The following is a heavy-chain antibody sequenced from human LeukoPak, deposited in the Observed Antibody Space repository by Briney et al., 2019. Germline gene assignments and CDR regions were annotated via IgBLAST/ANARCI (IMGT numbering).Heavy chain of an antibody. D-gene: IGHD4-17*01. J-gene: IGHJ4*02. V-gene: IGHV3-21*01. CDR1: GFTFSSYS. CDR3: ARHYGDYAHFDY. Sequence: GGSLGLSCAASGFTFSSYSMNWVRQAPGKGLEWVSSISSSSSYIYYADSVKGRFTISRDNAKNSLYLQMNSLRAEDTAVYYCARHYGDYAHFDYWGQGTLVTVSS. CDR2: ISSSSSYI.